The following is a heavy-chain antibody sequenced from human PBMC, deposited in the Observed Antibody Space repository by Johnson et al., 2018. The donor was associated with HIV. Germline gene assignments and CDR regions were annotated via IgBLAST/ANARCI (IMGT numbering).Heavy chain of an antibody. CDR1: GFTFDDYA. D-gene: IGHD3-22*01. CDR3: AKDKRESFTMIGEERAFDI. Sequence: VQLVESGGGLVQPGRSLRLSCAASGFTFDDYAMHWVRQAPGKGLEWVSGISWNSGSIGYADSVKGRFTISRDNAKNSLYLQMNSLRAEDTALYYCAKDKRESFTMIGEERAFDIWGQGTMVTVSS. V-gene: IGHV3-9*01. CDR2: ISWNSGSI. J-gene: IGHJ3*02.